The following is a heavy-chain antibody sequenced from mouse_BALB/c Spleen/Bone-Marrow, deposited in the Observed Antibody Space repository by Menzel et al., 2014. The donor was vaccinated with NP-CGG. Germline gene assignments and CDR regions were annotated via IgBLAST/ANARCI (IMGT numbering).Heavy chain of an antibody. D-gene: IGHD1-2*01. V-gene: IGHV4-1*02. CDR1: GFDFSRYW. J-gene: IGHJ2*01. CDR3: ARLTYYGLSDY. Sequence: EVKLMESGGGLVQPGGSLKLSCTASGFDFSRYWMSWVRQAPGKGLQWIGKINPESSTINYTPSLKDKFIISRDNAKNTLYLQMSKVRSEDTALYYCARLTYYGLSDYWGQGTTLTVSS. CDR2: INPESSTI.